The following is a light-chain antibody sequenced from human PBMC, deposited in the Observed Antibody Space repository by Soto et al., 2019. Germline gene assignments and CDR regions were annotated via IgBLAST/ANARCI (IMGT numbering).Light chain of an antibody. CDR2: AAS. CDR1: QAIRDD. CDR3: QQYYSYPWT. V-gene: IGKV1-6*01. J-gene: IGKJ1*01. Sequence: AIQMTQSPSTLSASVGDRVTITCRASQAIRDDLAWYQHKPGKAPKLLIYAASTLQSGVPSRFSGSGSGTDFTLTISCLQSEDFATYYCQQYYSYPWTFGQGTKVDI.